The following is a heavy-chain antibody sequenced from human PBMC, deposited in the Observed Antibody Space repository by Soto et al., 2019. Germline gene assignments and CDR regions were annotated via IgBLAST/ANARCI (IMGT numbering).Heavy chain of an antibody. V-gene: IGHV1-18*01. CDR1: GYTFTSYG. J-gene: IGHJ4*02. D-gene: IGHD3-3*01. Sequence: ASVKVSCKASGYTFTSYGISWVRQAPGQGLEWMGWISAYNGNTNYAQKLQGRVTMTTDTSTSTAYMELRSLRSDDTAVYYCARDFPDFWSGYPIDYWGQGTLVTVSS. CDR3: ARDFPDFWSGYPIDY. CDR2: ISAYNGNT.